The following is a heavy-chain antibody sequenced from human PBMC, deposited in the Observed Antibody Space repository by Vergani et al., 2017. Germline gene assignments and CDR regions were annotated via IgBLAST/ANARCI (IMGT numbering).Heavy chain of an antibody. J-gene: IGHJ6*02. CDR1: GFSFRNAW. D-gene: IGHD2-21*01. CDR2: IKSTFDRGTT. CDR3: NTDPRYCGDGSCYWLRDHHYYGMDV. Sequence: EVQLLESGGGIVKPGGSLRLSCVASGFSFRNAWMNWVRRTPGKGLEWVGRIKSTFDRGTTDYAAAVKGRFTISRDDSKNRLFLQMNGLKTEDIGVYYCNTDPRYCGDGSCYWLRDHHYYGMDVWGQGTTVTVSS. V-gene: IGHV3-15*07.